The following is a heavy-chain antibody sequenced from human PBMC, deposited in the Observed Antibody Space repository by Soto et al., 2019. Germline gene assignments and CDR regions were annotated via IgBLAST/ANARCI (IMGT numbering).Heavy chain of an antibody. D-gene: IGHD6-25*01. CDR2: SKSKTAGGTT. V-gene: IGHV3-15*01. CDR3: VSEVSGAFHI. J-gene: IGHJ3*02. Sequence: VGSLRLSCAASGFTFSNAWMNWVRQTPGKGLEWVGLSKSKTAGGTTDYTAPVKGRFTIPRDDSENTLYLQMNSLKVEDTALYYCVSEVSGAFHIWGQGTMVTVSS. CDR1: GFTFSNAW.